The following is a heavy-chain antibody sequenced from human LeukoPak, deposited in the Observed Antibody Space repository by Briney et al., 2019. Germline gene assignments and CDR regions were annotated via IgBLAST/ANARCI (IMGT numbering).Heavy chain of an antibody. D-gene: IGHD6-19*01. V-gene: IGHV3-30*03. CDR2: ISYDGSKR. Sequence: SGRSLRLSCAASGFTFRIYVMHWVRQAPGKGLEWVAGISYDGSKRLYADSVKGRFTISRDNSKNTLYLQMNSLRAEDTAVYYCARVAVAGPVDYWGQGTLVTVSS. CDR1: GFTFRIYV. J-gene: IGHJ4*02. CDR3: ARVAVAGPVDY.